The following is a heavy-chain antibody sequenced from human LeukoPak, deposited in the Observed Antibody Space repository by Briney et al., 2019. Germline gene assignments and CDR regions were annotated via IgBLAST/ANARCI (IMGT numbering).Heavy chain of an antibody. J-gene: IGHJ6*03. CDR1: GGTFSSYA. D-gene: IGHD2/OR15-2a*01. Sequence: ASVKVSCKASGGTFSSYAISWVRQAPGQGLEWMGRINPNSGGTNYAQKFQGRVTMTRDTSISTAYMELSRLRSDDTAVYYCAVTFKGYYMDVWGKGTTVTVSS. V-gene: IGHV1-2*06. CDR2: INPNSGGT. CDR3: AVTFKGYYMDV.